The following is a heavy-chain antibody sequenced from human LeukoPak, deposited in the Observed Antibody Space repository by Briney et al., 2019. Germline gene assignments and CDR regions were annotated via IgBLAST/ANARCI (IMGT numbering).Heavy chain of an antibody. D-gene: IGHD3-22*01. CDR3: ARPHYDSSGYYPLPYYFDY. CDR1: GYTFTSYD. Sequence: ASVKVSRKASGYTFTSYDINWVRQATGQGLEWMGWISAYNGNTNYAQKLQGRVTMTTDTSTSTAYMELRSLRSDDTAVYYCARPHYDSSGYYPLPYYFDYWGQGTLVTVSS. J-gene: IGHJ4*02. CDR2: ISAYNGNT. V-gene: IGHV1-18*01.